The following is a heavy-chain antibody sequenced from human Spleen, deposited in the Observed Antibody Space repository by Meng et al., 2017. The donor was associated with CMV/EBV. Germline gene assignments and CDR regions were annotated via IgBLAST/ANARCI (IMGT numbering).Heavy chain of an antibody. J-gene: IGHJ4*02. V-gene: IGHV3-21*01. CDR2: ISSSSYI. CDR3: ASMYSGSYYSIDY. CDR1: GFTFSSYS. Sequence: CAASGFTFSSYSMNWVRQAPGKGLEWVSSISSSSYIYYADSVKGRFTISRDNAKNSLYLQMNSLRAEDTAVYYCASMYSGSYYSIDYWGQGTLVTVSS. D-gene: IGHD1-26*01.